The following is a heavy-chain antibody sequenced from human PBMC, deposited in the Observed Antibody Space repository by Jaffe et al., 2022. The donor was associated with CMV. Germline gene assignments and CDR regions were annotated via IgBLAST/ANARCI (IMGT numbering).Heavy chain of an antibody. Sequence: QVQLVQSGAEVKKPGASVKVSCKASGYTFTSYDINWVRQATGQGLEWMGWMNPNSGNTGYAQKFQGRVTMTRNTSISTAYMELSSLRSEDTAVYYCARDLTLAGSYYYYGMDVWGQGTTVTVSS. D-gene: IGHD6-19*01. V-gene: IGHV1-8*01. CDR1: GYTFTSYD. CDR2: MNPNSGNT. CDR3: ARDLTLAGSYYYYGMDV. J-gene: IGHJ6*02.